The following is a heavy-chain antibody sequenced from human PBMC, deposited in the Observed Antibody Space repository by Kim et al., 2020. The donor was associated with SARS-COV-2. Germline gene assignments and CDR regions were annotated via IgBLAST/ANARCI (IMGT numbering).Heavy chain of an antibody. CDR1: GFAFSSSA. CDR2: VSGYDGNT. V-gene: IGHV3-23*01. J-gene: IGHJ4*01. Sequence: GGSLRLSCAASGFAFSSSAMYWVRQAPGKGLEWVASVSGYDGNTYYADSVKGRLTISRDNSKNTVRLQMDSLRAEDTAVYYCVKPAVGRGKSFGFDSWG. D-gene: IGHD5-18*01. CDR3: VKPAVGRGKSFGFDS.